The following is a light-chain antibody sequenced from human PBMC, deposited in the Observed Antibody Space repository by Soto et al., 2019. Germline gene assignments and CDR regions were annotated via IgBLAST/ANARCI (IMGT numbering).Light chain of an antibody. CDR2: EVT. Sequence: QSVLTQPASVSGSPGQSITISCTGTSSDIGGHHFVSWYQQQSGKAPKLVIYEVTDRPSGVPDRFSGSKSGNTASLTISGLQPEDEADYYCSSYTSSSIYVFGNGTKVTV. V-gene: IGLV2-14*01. CDR3: SSYTSSSIYV. CDR1: SSDIGGHHF. J-gene: IGLJ1*01.